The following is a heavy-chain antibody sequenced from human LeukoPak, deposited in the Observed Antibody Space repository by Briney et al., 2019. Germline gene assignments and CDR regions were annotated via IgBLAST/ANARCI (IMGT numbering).Heavy chain of an antibody. Sequence: GGSLRLSCAVSGFTFSSYSMNWVRQAPGKGLEWVSSISSSSSYIYYADSVKGRFTISRDNAKNSLYLQMNSLRAEDTAVYYCARVSEAMAFDYWGQGTLVTVSS. V-gene: IGHV3-21*01. CDR1: GFTFSSYS. CDR3: ARVSEAMAFDY. CDR2: ISSSSSYI. J-gene: IGHJ4*02. D-gene: IGHD5-18*01.